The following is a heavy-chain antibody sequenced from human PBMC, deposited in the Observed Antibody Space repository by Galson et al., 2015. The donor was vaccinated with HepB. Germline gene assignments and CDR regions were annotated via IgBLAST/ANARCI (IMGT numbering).Heavy chain of an antibody. D-gene: IGHD6-13*01. J-gene: IGHJ4*02. CDR2: ISSNGGST. V-gene: IGHV3-64D*06. CDR3: VKYVNAAAGIDY. Sequence: SLRLSCAASGFTFSSYAMHWVRQAPGKGLEYVSAISSNGGSTYYADSVKGRFTISRDNSKNTLYLQMSSLRAEDTAVYYCVKYVNAAAGIDYWGQGTLVTVSS. CDR1: GFTFSSYA.